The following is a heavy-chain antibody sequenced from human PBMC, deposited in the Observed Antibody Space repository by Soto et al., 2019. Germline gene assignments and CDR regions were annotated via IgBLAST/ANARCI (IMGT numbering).Heavy chain of an antibody. CDR1: GGSISSYY. Sequence: QVQLQESGPGLVKPSETLSLTCTVSGGSISSYYWSWIRQPPGKGLEWIGYIYRSGSTNYNPSLKSRVTISVHTPKNQFSLSLSSVTAPDTAVYYCPRHGMKQYLVRHWFDPWGQGTRVTVSS. D-gene: IGHD6-13*01. V-gene: IGHV4-59*08. CDR3: PRHGMKQYLVRHWFDP. CDR2: IYRSGST. J-gene: IGHJ5*02.